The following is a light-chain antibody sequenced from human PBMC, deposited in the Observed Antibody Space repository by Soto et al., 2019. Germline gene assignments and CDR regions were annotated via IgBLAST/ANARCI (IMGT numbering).Light chain of an antibody. J-gene: IGKJ1*01. Sequence: DIVMTQSPDSLAVSLGESATINCKSSQSVLYSSNNKNYLAWYQQKPGQPPKLLISWASTREFGVPDRFSGSGSGTDFTLTISSLQAEDVAVYYCQQYYGSPPRTFGQGTKVEIK. CDR2: WAS. V-gene: IGKV4-1*01. CDR3: QQYYGSPPRT. CDR1: QSVLYSSNNKNY.